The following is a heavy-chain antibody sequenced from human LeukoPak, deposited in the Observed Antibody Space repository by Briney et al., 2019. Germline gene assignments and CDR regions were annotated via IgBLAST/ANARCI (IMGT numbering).Heavy chain of an antibody. V-gene: IGHV3-30*18. CDR3: AKDSTYYYDSSNRYFDY. CDR1: GFTFSTYG. J-gene: IGHJ4*02. CDR2: TLYDESSK. Sequence: GGSLRLSCAASGFTFSTYGMHWVRQAPGKGLEWVAFTLYDESSKYYADSVKGRFTVSRDNSKNTLYLQMNSLRAEDTAVYYCAKDSTYYYDSSNRYFDYWGQGTLVTVSS. D-gene: IGHD3-22*01.